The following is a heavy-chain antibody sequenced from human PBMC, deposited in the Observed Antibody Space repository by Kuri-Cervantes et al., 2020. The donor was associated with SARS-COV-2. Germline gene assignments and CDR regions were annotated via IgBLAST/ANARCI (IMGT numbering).Heavy chain of an antibody. CDR2: INYSGST. CDR1: GGSISSYY. Sequence: SETLSLTCTVSGGSISSYYWSWIRQPPGKGLEWIGYINYSGSTNYNPSLKSRVTISVDTSKNRFSLKLSSVTAADTAVYYCATSYGGSGSYYYGMDVWGQGTTVTVSS. D-gene: IGHD3-10*01. V-gene: IGHV4-59*01. CDR3: ATSYGGSGSYYYGMDV. J-gene: IGHJ6*02.